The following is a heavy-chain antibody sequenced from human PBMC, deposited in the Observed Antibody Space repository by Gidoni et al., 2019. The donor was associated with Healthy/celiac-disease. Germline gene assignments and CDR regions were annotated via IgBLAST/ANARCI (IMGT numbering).Heavy chain of an antibody. D-gene: IGHD3-22*01. CDR3: AKDLYYYDSSGYYRYFDY. V-gene: IGHV3-23*01. CDR1: GFSFSRCA. CDR2: ISGSGDST. J-gene: IGHJ4*02. Sequence: EGRLLDFGGGLVQLGVFLCVACAASGFSFSRCAQSWVRQAPGKGLEWVSAISGSGDSTYYADSVKGRFTISRDNSKNTLYLQMNSLRAEDTAVYYCAKDLYYYDSSGYYRYFDYWGQGTLVTVSS.